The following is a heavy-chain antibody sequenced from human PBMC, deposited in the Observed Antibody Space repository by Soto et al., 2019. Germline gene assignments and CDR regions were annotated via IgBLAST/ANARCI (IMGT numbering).Heavy chain of an antibody. CDR1: GYSFTSYW. J-gene: IGHJ6*02. CDR3: ARHNTIFGVVIPDYYYYYGMDV. Sequence: PGESLKISCKGSGYSFTSYWIGWVRQMPGKGLEWMGIIYPGDSDTRYSPSFQGQVTISADKSISTAYLQWSSLKASGTAMYYCARHNTIFGVVIPDYYYYYGMDVWGQGTTVTVSS. V-gene: IGHV5-51*01. D-gene: IGHD3-3*01. CDR2: IYPGDSDT.